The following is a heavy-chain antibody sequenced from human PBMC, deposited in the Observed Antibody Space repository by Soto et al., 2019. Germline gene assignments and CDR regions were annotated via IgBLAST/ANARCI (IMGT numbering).Heavy chain of an antibody. CDR3: ARSNWNFPFDY. CDR2: IYYTGTT. V-gene: IGHV4-59*01. D-gene: IGHD1-7*01. CDR1: GGSISSFY. Sequence: QVHLEESGPRLVKPSETLSLTCTVSGGSISSFYWNWIRQSPGKGLEWIGYIYYTGTTNYNPSLKSRVNMSLDTSKDQFSLNLTSVPAADTAVYYCARSNWNFPFDYWGQGTLVTVSS. J-gene: IGHJ4*02.